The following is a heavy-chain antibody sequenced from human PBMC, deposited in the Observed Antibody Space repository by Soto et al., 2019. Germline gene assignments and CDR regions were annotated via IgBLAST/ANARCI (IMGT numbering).Heavy chain of an antibody. V-gene: IGHV3-7*01. CDR1: GFTFSSYW. CDR3: ARESASGYSGYDGLGDY. J-gene: IGHJ4*02. D-gene: IGHD5-12*01. Sequence: EVQLVESGGGLVQPGGSLRLSCAASGFTFSSYWMSWVRQAPGKGLEWVANIKQDGSEKYYVDSVKGRFTISRDNAKNSLYLQMNSLRAEDTAVYYCARESASGYSGYDGLGDYWGQGTLVTVSS. CDR2: IKQDGSEK.